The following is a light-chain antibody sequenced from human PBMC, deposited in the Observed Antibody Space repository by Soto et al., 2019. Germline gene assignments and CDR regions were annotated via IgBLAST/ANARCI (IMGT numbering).Light chain of an antibody. Sequence: EIVLTQSPATLSLSPGERATLSGRASQSIRNYLAWYQQKPGQAPRLLIYDASNRATGIPARFSGSGSGTDFTLTISSLEPEDFAVYYCQQRSNWPTFGQGTRLEIK. CDR2: DAS. CDR1: QSIRNY. V-gene: IGKV3-11*01. CDR3: QQRSNWPT. J-gene: IGKJ5*01.